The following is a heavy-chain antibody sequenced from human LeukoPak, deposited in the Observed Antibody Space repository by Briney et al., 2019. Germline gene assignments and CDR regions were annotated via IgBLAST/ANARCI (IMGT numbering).Heavy chain of an antibody. V-gene: IGHV4-34*01. J-gene: IGHJ4*02. CDR3: AGLIGGLSSHNFDY. CDR1: GGSFSGYY. D-gene: IGHD3-10*01. Sequence: SETLSLTCAVYGGSFSGYYWNWIRQPPGKGLEWIGNIYYTGSTYYNPSLKSRVTMSVDTSKSQFSLKLSSVTAADTAVYYCAGLIGGLSSHNFDYWGQGTLVTVSS. CDR2: IYYTGST.